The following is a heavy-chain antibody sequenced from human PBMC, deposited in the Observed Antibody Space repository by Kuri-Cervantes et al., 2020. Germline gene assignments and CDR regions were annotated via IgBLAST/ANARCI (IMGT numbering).Heavy chain of an antibody. CDR2: INHSGST. CDR1: GGSFSGYY. Sequence: ESLKISCAVYGGSFSGYYWSWIRQPPGKGLEWIGEINHSGSTNYNPSLKSRVTISVDTSKNQFSLKLSSVTAADTAVYYCARGAIRITMVRGVPGPWYFDLWGRGTLVTVSS. D-gene: IGHD3-10*01. J-gene: IGHJ2*01. CDR3: ARGAIRITMVRGVPGPWYFDL. V-gene: IGHV4-34*01.